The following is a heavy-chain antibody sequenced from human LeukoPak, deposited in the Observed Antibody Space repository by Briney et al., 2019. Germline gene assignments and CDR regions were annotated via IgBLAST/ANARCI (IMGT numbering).Heavy chain of an antibody. CDR2: INHSGST. J-gene: IGHJ3*02. V-gene: IGHV4-34*01. CDR1: GGSFSGYY. D-gene: IGHD3-22*01. CDR3: ARVGGYYDSSGENDAFDI. Sequence: SETLSLTCAVYGGSFSGYYWSWIRQPPGKGLEWIGEINHSGSTNYNPSLKSRVTISVDRSKNQFSLKLSSVTAADTAVYYCARVGGYYDSSGENDAFDIWGQGTMVTVSS.